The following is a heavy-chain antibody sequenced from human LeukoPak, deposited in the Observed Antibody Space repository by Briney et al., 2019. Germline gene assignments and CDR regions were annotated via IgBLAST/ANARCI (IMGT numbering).Heavy chain of an antibody. CDR2: INHSGST. D-gene: IGHD6-13*01. Sequence: NPSEALSLTCAVYGGSFSGYYWSWIRQPPGKGLEWIGEINHSGSTNYNPSLKSRVTISVDTSKNQFSLKLSSVTAADTAVYYCARRGTRSWYERLHPCALDIWGQGTMVTVSS. CDR1: GGSFSGYY. CDR3: ARRGTRSWYERLHPCALDI. V-gene: IGHV4-34*01. J-gene: IGHJ3*02.